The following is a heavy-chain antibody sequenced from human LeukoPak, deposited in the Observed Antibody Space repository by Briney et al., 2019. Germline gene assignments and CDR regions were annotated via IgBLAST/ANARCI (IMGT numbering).Heavy chain of an antibody. CDR2: INPNSGGT. J-gene: IGHJ5*02. Sequence: GASVKVSCKASGYTFTGYYMHWVRQAPGQGLEWMGWINPNSGGTNYAQKFQGRVTMTRDTSISTAYMELSRLRSDDTAVYYCATAHPILLWFGELLFSWFDPWGQGTLVTVSS. V-gene: IGHV1-2*02. CDR1: GYTFTGYY. D-gene: IGHD3-10*01. CDR3: ATAHPILLWFGELLFSWFDP.